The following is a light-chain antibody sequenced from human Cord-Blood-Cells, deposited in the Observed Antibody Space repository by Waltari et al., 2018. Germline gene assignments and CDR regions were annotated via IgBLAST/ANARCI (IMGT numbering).Light chain of an antibody. CDR3: CSYAGSSTSWV. CDR2: EGS. CDR1: SSHVGSYNL. V-gene: IGLV2-23*01. Sequence: QSALTQPASVSGSSGQSITISCTGTSSHVGSYNLVSWYQQHPGKAPKLMIYEGSKRPSGVSNRCSGSKSGNTASLTISGLQAEDEADYYCCSYAGSSTSWVFGGGTKLAVL. J-gene: IGLJ3*02.